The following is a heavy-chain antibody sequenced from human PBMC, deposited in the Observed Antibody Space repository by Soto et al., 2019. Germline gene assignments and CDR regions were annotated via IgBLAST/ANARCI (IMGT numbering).Heavy chain of an antibody. V-gene: IGHV4-59*01. D-gene: IGHD4-17*01. CDR1: GGSISSYY. CDR2: IYYSGST. J-gene: IGHJ1*01. CDR3: ARTTITTRDLQH. Sequence: PSETLSLTCTVSGGSISSYYWSWIRQPPGKGLEWIGYIYYSGSTNYNPSLKSRVTISVDTSKNQFSLKLSSVTAADTAVYYCARTTITTRDLQHWGQGTLVTVS.